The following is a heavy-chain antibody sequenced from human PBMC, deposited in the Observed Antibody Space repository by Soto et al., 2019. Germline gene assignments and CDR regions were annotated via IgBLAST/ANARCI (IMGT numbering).Heavy chain of an antibody. J-gene: IGHJ4*02. CDR2: INRDGSEK. D-gene: IGHD3-16*01. Sequence: GGSLRLSCAASGFTFSDYWMTWVRQAPGKGLEWVAIINRDGSEKYYVDSVKGRFTISRDNAENSLYLQMNSLRAGDTAVYYCVRGGGHDLDYWGQGTLVTVSS. CDR3: VRGGGHDLDY. V-gene: IGHV3-7*05. CDR1: GFTFSDYW.